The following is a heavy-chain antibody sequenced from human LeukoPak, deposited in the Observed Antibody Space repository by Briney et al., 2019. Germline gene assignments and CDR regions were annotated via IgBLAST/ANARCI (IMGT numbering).Heavy chain of an antibody. V-gene: IGHV1-8*01. Sequence: ASVKVSCKASGYTFTSYDINWVRQATGQGLEWMGWMNPNSGNTGYAQKFQGRVTMTRNTSISTAYMELSSLRSEDTAVYYCARGGYDCVWGTKVDFDYWGQGTLVTVSS. D-gene: IGHD3-16*01. CDR1: GYTFTSYD. CDR2: MNPNSGNT. CDR3: ARGGYDCVWGTKVDFDY. J-gene: IGHJ4*02.